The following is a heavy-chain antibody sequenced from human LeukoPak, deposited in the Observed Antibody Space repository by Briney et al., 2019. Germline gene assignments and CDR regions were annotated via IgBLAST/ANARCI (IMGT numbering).Heavy chain of an antibody. CDR1: GDSVSSNSVT. D-gene: IGHD2-2*01. CDR3: ARRLTQYDCFDP. Sequence: SQTLSLTGAISGDSVSSNSVTWNWIRQSPLRGLEWLGRTYYRSTWYNDYAVSVRGRITVNPDTSKNQFSLHLNSVTPEDTAVYYCARRLTQYDCFDPWGQGILVTVSS. V-gene: IGHV6-1*01. J-gene: IGHJ5*02. CDR2: TYYRSTWYN.